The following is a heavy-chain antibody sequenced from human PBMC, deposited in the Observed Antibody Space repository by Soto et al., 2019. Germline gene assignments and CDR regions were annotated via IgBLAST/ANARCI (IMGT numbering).Heavy chain of an antibody. J-gene: IGHJ6*02. CDR1: GYTFTSYA. CDR3: ARDPSYYGMDV. V-gene: IGHV1-3*05. CDR2: INAGNGNT. Sequence: QVQLVQSGAEEKKPGASVKVSCKASGYTFTSYAMHWVRQAPGQRLEWMGWINAGNGNTQYSQKFQGRVTITRDTSASTAYMELSSLRSEETAVYYCARDPSYYGMDVWGQGTTVTVSS.